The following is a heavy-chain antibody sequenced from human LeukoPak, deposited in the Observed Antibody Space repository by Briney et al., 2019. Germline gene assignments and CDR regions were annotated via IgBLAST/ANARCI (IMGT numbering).Heavy chain of an antibody. CDR2: IYPGDSDT. D-gene: IGHD3-9*01. CDR3: ARQYFAKSGIDY. Sequence: GESLKISCKGSGYSFTRYWIAWVRQMSGKGLEWMGIIYPGDSDTRYSPSFQGQVTISADKSISTAYLQWSSLKASDTAIYYCARQYFAKSGIDYWGQGTLVTVSS. J-gene: IGHJ4*02. V-gene: IGHV5-51*01. CDR1: GYSFTRYW.